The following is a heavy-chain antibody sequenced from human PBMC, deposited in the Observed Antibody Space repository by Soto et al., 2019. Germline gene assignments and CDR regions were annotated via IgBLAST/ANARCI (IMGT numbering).Heavy chain of an antibody. J-gene: IGHJ5*02. CDR3: AKSFGYASSWNKWFDP. CDR2: LSISGSNT. V-gene: IGHV3-23*01. Sequence: GGSLRLSCAASGFTFSSYGISWVRQAPGKGLEWVSALSISGSNTYYADSVKGRFTISRDNSKNTLFLQMNSLRAEDTAVYYCAKSFGYASSWNKWFDPWGQGTLVTVSS. D-gene: IGHD6-13*01. CDR1: GFTFSSYG.